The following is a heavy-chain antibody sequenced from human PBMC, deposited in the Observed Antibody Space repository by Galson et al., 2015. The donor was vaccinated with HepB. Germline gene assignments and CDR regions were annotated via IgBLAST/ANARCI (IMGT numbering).Heavy chain of an antibody. CDR2: IYYSGST. V-gene: IGHV4-59*08. CDR3: ARLLLGRHDYYYGMDV. D-gene: IGHD7-27*01. Sequence: QVQLQESGPGLVKPSETLSLTCTVPGGSISSYYWSWIRQPPGKGLEWIGYIYYSGSTNYNPSLKSRVTISVDTSKNQFSLKLSSVTAADTAVYYCARLLLGRHDYYYGMDVWGQGTTVTVSS. J-gene: IGHJ6*02. CDR1: GGSISSYY.